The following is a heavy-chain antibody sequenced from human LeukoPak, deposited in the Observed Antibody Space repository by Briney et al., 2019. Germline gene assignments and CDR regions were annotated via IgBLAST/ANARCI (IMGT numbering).Heavy chain of an antibody. D-gene: IGHD1-26*01. J-gene: IGHJ6*02. CDR1: GFKFRGLA. CDR3: AKEVVLGETNYYYYATDV. CDR2: INGSGARA. Sequence: WGALGPSLPGLGFKFRGLAMRLVRPAPRKGVGLGLAINGSGARAHYAESVRGRFTISRDNAQNTVHLQMSSLRADDTAVYYCAKEVVLGETNYYYYATDVWGQGTTVTVSS. V-gene: IGHV3-23*01.